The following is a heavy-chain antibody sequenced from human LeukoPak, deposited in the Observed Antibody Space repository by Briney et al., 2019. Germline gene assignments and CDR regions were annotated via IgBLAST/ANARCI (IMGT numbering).Heavy chain of an antibody. V-gene: IGHV3-21*01. CDR2: ISSSSSYI. D-gene: IGHD3-10*01. Sequence: PGGSLRLSCAASGFTFSSYSINWVRQAPGKGLEWVSSISSSSSYIYYADSVKGRFTISRDNAKNSLYLQMNSLRAEDTAVYYCAREGSPYYGMDVWGKGTTVTVSS. CDR3: AREGSPYYGMDV. CDR1: GFTFSSYS. J-gene: IGHJ6*04.